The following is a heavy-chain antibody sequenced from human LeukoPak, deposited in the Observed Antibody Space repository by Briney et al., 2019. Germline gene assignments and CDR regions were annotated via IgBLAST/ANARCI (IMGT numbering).Heavy chain of an antibody. CDR2: IFSGST. CDR3: ARDLLGRGGSFDY. J-gene: IGHJ4*02. D-gene: IGHD3-10*01. CDR1: GDSISSSSYY. Sequence: SETLSLTCIVSGDSISSSSYYWGWVRQPPGKGLEWIGSIFSGSTYYNPSLKSRVTISLNTSKNQFSLKLSSVTAADTAVYYCARDLLGRGGSFDYWGQGTLVTVSS. V-gene: IGHV4-39*07.